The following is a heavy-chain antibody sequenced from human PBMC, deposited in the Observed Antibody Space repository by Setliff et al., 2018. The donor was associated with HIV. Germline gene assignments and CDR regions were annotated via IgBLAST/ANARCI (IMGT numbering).Heavy chain of an antibody. CDR3: ARSVVVYGGDSVPFDI. Sequence: ASVKVSCKASGYTFTSYYIHWVRQAPGQRPEVMGWINLENFYTKYSQNFQGRVTITTETSATTAFMELSNLKSEDTAMYYCARSVVVYGGDSVPFDIWGPGTLVTVSS. J-gene: IGHJ3*02. CDR2: INLENFYT. CDR1: GYTFTSYY. D-gene: IGHD2-21*02. V-gene: IGHV1-3*01.